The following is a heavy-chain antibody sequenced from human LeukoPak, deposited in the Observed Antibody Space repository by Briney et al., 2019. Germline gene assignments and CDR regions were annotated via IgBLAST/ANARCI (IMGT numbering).Heavy chain of an antibody. CDR2: IYYSGST. D-gene: IGHD6-19*01. CDR1: GGSISSYY. CDR3: ARAYSSGWYAY. Sequence: SETLSLTCTVSGGSISSYYWSWIRQPPGKGLEWTGYIYYSGSTNYNPSLKSRVTISVDTSKNQFSLKLSSVTAADTAVYYCARAYSSGWYAYWGQGTLVTVSS. V-gene: IGHV4-59*08. J-gene: IGHJ4*02.